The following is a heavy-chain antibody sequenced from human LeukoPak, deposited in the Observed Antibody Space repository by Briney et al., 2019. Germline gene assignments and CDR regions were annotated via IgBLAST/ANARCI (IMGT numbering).Heavy chain of an antibody. D-gene: IGHD6-19*01. Sequence: GGSLRLSCAASGFTFSSYAMHWVRQAPGKGLEWVAVISYDGSNKYYADSVKGRFTISRDNSKNTLYLQMNSLRAEDTAVYYCARSSSGWSFLDYWGQGTLVTVSS. CDR3: ARSSSGWSFLDY. V-gene: IGHV3-30*04. CDR1: GFTFSSYA. CDR2: ISYDGSNK. J-gene: IGHJ4*02.